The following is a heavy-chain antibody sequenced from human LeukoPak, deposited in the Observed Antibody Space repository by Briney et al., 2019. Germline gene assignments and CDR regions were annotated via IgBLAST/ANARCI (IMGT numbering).Heavy chain of an antibody. CDR2: ISSSSSYI. Sequence: GGSLRLSCAASGFTFSSYSMNWVRQAPGKGLEWVSSISSSSSYIYYADSVKGRFTISRDNAKNSLYLQMNSLRAEDTAVYYCASQVGEYSSSYFDYWRQGTLVTVSS. D-gene: IGHD6-6*01. J-gene: IGHJ4*02. CDR3: ASQVGEYSSSYFDY. CDR1: GFTFSSYS. V-gene: IGHV3-21*04.